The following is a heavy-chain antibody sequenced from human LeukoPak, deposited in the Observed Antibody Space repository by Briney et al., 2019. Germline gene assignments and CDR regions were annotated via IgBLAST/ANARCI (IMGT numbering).Heavy chain of an antibody. Sequence: ASVKVSCKVSGYTLTELSMHWVRQAPGKGLEWMGGFDPEDGETIYAQKFQGRVTMTEDTSTDTAYMELSSLRAEDTAVYYCARDLNKRFLEWSGPLNWGQGTLVTVSS. CDR3: ARDLNKRFLEWSGPLN. CDR1: GYTLTELS. D-gene: IGHD3-3*01. J-gene: IGHJ4*02. CDR2: FDPEDGET. V-gene: IGHV1-24*01.